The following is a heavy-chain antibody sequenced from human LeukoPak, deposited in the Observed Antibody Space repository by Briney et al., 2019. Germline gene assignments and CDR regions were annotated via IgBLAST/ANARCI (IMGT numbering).Heavy chain of an antibody. CDR1: GYTFTGYY. CDR3: ARGRYGSGWYRVDY. D-gene: IGHD6-19*01. Sequence: ASVKVSCKASGYTFTGYYMHWVRQAPGQGLEWMGWINPNSGGTNYAQKFQGWVTMTRDTSISTAYMELSRLRSDDTAVYYCARGRYGSGWYRVDYWGQGTLVTVSS. J-gene: IGHJ4*02. V-gene: IGHV1-2*04. CDR2: INPNSGGT.